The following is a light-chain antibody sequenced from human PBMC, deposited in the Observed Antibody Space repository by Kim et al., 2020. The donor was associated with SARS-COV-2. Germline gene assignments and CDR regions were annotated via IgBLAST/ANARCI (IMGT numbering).Light chain of an antibody. CDR3: PSRDSSGNLWV. Sequence: SSELTQDPAVSVALGQTVRITCQGDSLRSYYTSWYQQKPGQAPILVNYGKNNRPSGIPDRFSGSRSGNTASLTITGAQAEDEADYHCPSRDSSGNLWVFG. V-gene: IGLV3-19*01. CDR2: GKN. CDR1: SLRSYY. J-gene: IGLJ3*02.